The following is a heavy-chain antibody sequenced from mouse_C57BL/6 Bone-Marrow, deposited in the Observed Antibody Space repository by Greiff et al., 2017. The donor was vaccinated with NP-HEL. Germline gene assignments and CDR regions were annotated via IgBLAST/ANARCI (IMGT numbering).Heavy chain of an antibody. D-gene: IGHD1-2*01. CDR3: AREEYGGYWYIGV. V-gene: IGHV1-52*01. CDR2: IDPSDSET. Sequence: QVQLQQPGAELVRPGSSVKLSCKASGYTFTSYWMHWVKQRPIQGLEWIGNIDPSDSETHYNQKFKDKATLTVDKSSSTAYMQLSSLTSEDSAVYYCAREEYGGYWYIGVRGTGTTVTDS. J-gene: IGHJ1*03. CDR1: GYTFTSYW.